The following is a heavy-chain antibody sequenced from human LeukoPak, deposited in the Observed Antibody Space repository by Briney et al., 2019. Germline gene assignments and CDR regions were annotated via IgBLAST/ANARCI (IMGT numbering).Heavy chain of an antibody. J-gene: IGHJ4*02. CDR3: ARAIRGSAVGTGDR. Sequence: GGSLRLSCAASGFTFSRHWMRWVRQAPGKGLEGVANIKNDGSEEYYVDSVKGRFTISRDNARNSLLLQMNSLTVEDTAVYYCARAIRGSAVGTGDRWGQGTLVTVSS. CDR1: GFTFSRHW. CDR2: IKNDGSEE. D-gene: IGHD6-13*01. V-gene: IGHV3-7*01.